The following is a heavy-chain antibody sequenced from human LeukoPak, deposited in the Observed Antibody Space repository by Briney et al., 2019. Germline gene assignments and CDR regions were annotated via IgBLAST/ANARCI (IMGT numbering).Heavy chain of an antibody. J-gene: IGHJ4*02. CDR3: ARAYSYGSFWFDY. CDR2: INHSGST. Sequence: SETLSLTCAVYGGSFSGYYWSWIRQPPGKGLEWIGEINHSGSTNYNPSLKSRVTISVDTSKNQFSLKLSSVTAADTAVYYCARAYSYGSFWFDYWGQGNLVTVSS. CDR1: GGSFSGYY. D-gene: IGHD5-18*01. V-gene: IGHV4-34*01.